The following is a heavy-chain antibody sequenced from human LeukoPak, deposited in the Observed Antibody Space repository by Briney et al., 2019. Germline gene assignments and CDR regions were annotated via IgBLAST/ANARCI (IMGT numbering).Heavy chain of an antibody. Sequence: SETLSLTCTVSGGSISSGDFYWSWLRQPPGTGLEWIGYIYYSGSTYYNPSLKSRVTISVDTSKNQFSLKLSSVTAADTAGYYCARPLRYVDWLPRGPELVDAFGIWGQGTMVTVFS. CDR3: ARPLRYVDWLPRGPELVDAFGI. CDR2: IYYSGST. V-gene: IGHV4-30-4*08. CDR1: GGSISSGDFY. D-gene: IGHD3-9*01. J-gene: IGHJ3*02.